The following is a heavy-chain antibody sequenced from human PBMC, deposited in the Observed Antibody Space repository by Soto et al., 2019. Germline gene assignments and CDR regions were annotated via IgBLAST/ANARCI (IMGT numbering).Heavy chain of an antibody. CDR2: IYHSGST. CDR1: GGSISSSNW. Sequence: SETLSLTCAVSGGSISSSNWWSWVRQPPGKGLEWIGEIYHSGSTNYNPSLKSRVTISVDKSKNQFSLKLSSVTAADTAVYYCARDDYGSTGWFDPWGQGTLVTVSS. D-gene: IGHD4-17*01. CDR3: ARDDYGSTGWFDP. V-gene: IGHV4-4*02. J-gene: IGHJ5*02.